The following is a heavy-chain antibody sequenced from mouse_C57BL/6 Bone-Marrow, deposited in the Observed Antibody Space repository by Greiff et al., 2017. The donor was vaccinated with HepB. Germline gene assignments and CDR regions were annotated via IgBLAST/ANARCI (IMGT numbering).Heavy chain of an antibody. CDR3: ASGGYYGAGY. V-gene: IGHV14-3*01. J-gene: IGHJ4*01. CDR2: IDPANGNT. D-gene: IGHD2-3*01. CDR1: GFNFITTS. Sequence: EVQLQQSVAALVRPGASVKLSCTASGFNFITTSMHLVKQRPEQGLEWIVRIDPANGNTKYAPKFQGKATITADTSSNTAYLQLSSLTSEDTAIYYCASGGYYGAGYWGQGTSVTVSS.